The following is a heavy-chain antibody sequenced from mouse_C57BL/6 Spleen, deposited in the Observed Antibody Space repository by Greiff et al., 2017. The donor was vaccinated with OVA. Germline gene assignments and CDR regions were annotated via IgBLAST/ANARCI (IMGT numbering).Heavy chain of an antibody. CDR1: GYTFTSYW. V-gene: IGHV1-72*01. Sequence: QVQLKESGAELVKPGASVKLSCKASGYTFTSYWMHWVKQRPGRGLEWIGRIDPNSGGTKYNEKFKSKATLTVDKPSSTAYMQLSSLTSEDSAVYYCAREGPRGAGTYYFDYWGQGTTLTVSS. J-gene: IGHJ2*01. CDR3: AREGPRGAGTYYFDY. CDR2: IDPNSGGT. D-gene: IGHD4-1*01.